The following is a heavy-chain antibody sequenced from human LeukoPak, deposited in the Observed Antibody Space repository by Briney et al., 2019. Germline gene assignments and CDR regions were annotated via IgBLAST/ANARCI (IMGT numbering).Heavy chain of an antibody. V-gene: IGHV4-59*01. CDR1: GGSISSYY. J-gene: IGHJ3*02. Sequence: SETLSLTCTVSGGSISSYYWSWIRQPPGKGLEWIGYIYYSGSTNCNPSLKSRVTISVDTSKNQFSLKLSSVTAADTAVYYCASGYSYGPDAFDIWGQGTMVTVSS. D-gene: IGHD5-18*01. CDR3: ASGYSYGPDAFDI. CDR2: IYYSGST.